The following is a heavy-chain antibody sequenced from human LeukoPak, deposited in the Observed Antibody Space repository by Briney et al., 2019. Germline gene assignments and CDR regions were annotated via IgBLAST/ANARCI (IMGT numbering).Heavy chain of an antibody. V-gene: IGHV4-34*01. CDR2: INHGGST. D-gene: IGHD5-24*01. Sequence: PSETLSLTCAVYGGSFSGYYWSWIRQPPGKGLEWIGEINHGGSTNYNPSLKSRVTISVDTSKNQFSLKLSSVTAADTAVYYCARDGYNAFDYWGQGTLVTVSS. CDR3: ARDGYNAFDY. CDR1: GGSFSGYY. J-gene: IGHJ4*02.